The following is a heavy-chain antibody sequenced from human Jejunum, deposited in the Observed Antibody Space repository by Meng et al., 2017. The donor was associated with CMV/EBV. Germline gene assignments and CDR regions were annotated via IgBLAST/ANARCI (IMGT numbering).Heavy chain of an antibody. J-gene: IGHJ4*02. CDR3: ARVSSGWDYFDY. D-gene: IGHD6-19*01. Sequence: QGQLPESGPGPAKPSQTLSLTCTVSGGSVSSGGYYWTWIRQHPGKGLEWFGHIYYSGSTFYNPSLKGRVIISIGTSKNQFSLNLRSVTAADTAVYYCARVSSGWDYFDYWGQGTLVTVSS. CDR2: IYYSGST. V-gene: IGHV4-31*03. CDR1: GGSVSSGGYY.